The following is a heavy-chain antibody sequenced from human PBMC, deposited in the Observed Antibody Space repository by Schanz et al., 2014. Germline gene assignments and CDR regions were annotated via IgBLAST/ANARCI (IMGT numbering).Heavy chain of an antibody. CDR2: INPNSGGT. J-gene: IGHJ3*02. V-gene: IGHV1-2*06. D-gene: IGHD6-13*01. CDR1: GGTFSRCA. Sequence: QVQLVQSGAEVKKPGSSVRVSCKASGGTFSRCAIIWVRQAPGQGLEWMGRINPNSGGTNYAQKFQVRVTMTSDTSINTAYMELSRLTSDDTAVYYCARGSAPSAGRAFDIWGQGTMVTVSS. CDR3: ARGSAPSAGRAFDI.